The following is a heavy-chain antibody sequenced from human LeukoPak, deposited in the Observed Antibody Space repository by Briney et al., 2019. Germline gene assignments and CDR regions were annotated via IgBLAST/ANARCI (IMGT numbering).Heavy chain of an antibody. V-gene: IGHV3-21*01. CDR3: ARVGIVVVPAAIETLDY. D-gene: IGHD2-2*02. CDR2: ISSSSSYI. J-gene: IGHJ4*02. Sequence: PGGSLRLSCAASGFTFSSYSMNWVRQAPGKGLEWVSSISSSSSYIYYADSVKGRFTISRDNAKNSLYLQMNSLRAEDTAVYYCARVGIVVVPAAIETLDYWGQGTLVTVSS. CDR1: GFTFSSYS.